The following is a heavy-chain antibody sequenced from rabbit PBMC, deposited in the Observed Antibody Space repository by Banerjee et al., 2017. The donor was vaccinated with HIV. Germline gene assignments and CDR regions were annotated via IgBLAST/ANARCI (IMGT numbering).Heavy chain of an antibody. CDR3: ARSTSGYDIGDL. D-gene: IGHD1-1*01. V-gene: IGHV1S45*01. J-gene: IGHJ4*01. Sequence: QEQLEESGGDLVKPGASLTLTCPASGFSFSSSYYMCWVRQAPGKGLEWIGCIYTGSGSTWYASWAKGRFTISKTSSTTVTLQMTSLTAADTATYFCARSTSGYDIGDLWGPGTLVTVS. CDR1: GFSFSSSYY. CDR2: IYTGSGST.